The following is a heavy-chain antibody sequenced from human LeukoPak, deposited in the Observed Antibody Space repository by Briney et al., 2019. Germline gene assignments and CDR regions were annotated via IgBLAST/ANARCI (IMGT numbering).Heavy chain of an antibody. CDR2: INPYIGGT. CDR3: ARERYFDWLLFGFDY. J-gene: IGHJ4*02. V-gene: IGHV1-2*02. CDR1: GYTFTGYY. D-gene: IGHD3-9*01. Sequence: ASVKLSYKAAGYTFTGYYMHWLRRAPGHRLGWRGGINPYIGGTNYAQKYQGRVTMTRDTSISTAYMELSRLRSDDKAVDYCARERYFDWLLFGFDYWGQGTLVTVSS.